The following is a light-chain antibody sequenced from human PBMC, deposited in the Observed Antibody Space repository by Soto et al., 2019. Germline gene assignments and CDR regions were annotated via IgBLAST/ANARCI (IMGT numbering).Light chain of an antibody. CDR2: GAS. CDR1: QSVTSSY. J-gene: IGKJ5*01. Sequence: EIVLTQSPGTLSLSPGEIASLYFSASQSVTSSYLAWWQQKPGQAPRLLIYGASSRATCIPDRFSGSGSGTNFTLTISRLEPEDFAVYYCQQRINWPIIPSAQGTRRE. V-gene: IGKV3D-20*02. CDR3: QQRINWPIIP.